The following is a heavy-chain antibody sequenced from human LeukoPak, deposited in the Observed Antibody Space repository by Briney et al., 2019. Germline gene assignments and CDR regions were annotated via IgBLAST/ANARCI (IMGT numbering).Heavy chain of an antibody. CDR1: GYSFTGYW. CDR3: ARVTYDILTGYPGAFDI. Sequence: GESLKISCKGSGYSFTGYWITWVGQMPGKGLEWMGRFAPRDSYTNYSPSFQGHVTISADQSITTAYLQWSRLKASDTATYYCARVTYDILTGYPGAFDIWGQGTMVTVSS. J-gene: IGHJ3*02. D-gene: IGHD3-9*01. V-gene: IGHV5-10-1*01. CDR2: FAPRDSYT.